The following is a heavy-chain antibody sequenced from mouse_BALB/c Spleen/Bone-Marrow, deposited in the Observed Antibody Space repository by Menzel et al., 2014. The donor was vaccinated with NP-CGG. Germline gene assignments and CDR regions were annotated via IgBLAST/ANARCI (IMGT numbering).Heavy chain of an antibody. CDR3: ARGGDYGFMDY. V-gene: IGHV1-54*01. CDR1: GYAFTNYL. J-gene: IGHJ4*01. D-gene: IGHD1-2*01. Sequence: QVQLKESGAELVRPGTSVKVSCKAPGYAFTNYLIEWVKQRPGQGLEWIGVINPGSGGTNYNEKFKGKATLTADKSSSTAYMQLSSLTSDDSAVYFCARGGDYGFMDYWGQGTSVTVSS. CDR2: INPGSGGT.